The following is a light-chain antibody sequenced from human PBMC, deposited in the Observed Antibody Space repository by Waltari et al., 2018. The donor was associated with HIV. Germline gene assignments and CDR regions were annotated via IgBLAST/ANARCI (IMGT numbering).Light chain of an antibody. J-gene: IGKJ1*01. CDR2: SVS. V-gene: IGKV3-20*01. Sequence: EIVLTQSPGTLSLSPGDTATLSCRASQSVSRSYLAWYQQQPGPPPRLLIYSVSNRATGIPDRVSGRGSGTDFTLTISRLEPEDSAVYYCHQYVTSPWTFGQGTKVEIK. CDR1: QSVSRSY. CDR3: HQYVTSPWT.